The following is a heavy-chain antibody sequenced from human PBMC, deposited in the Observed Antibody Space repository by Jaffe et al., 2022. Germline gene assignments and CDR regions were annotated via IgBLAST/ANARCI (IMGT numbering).Heavy chain of an antibody. V-gene: IGHV3-49*04. D-gene: IGHD3-3*01. Sequence: EVQLVESGGGLVQPGRSLRLSCTASGFTFGDYAMSWVRQAPGKGLEWVGFIRSKAYGGTTEYAASVKGRFTISRDDSKSIAYLQMNSLKTEDTAVYYCTRDPFFGSYYDFWSGYPDNWFDPWGQGTLVTVSS. CDR2: IRSKAYGGTT. CDR3: TRDPFFGSYYDFWSGYPDNWFDP. J-gene: IGHJ5*02. CDR1: GFTFGDYA.